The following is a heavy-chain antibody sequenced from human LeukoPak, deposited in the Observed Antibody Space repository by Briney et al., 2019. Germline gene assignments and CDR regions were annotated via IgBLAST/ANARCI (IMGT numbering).Heavy chain of an antibody. J-gene: IGHJ3*02. CDR2: ISYDGSNK. CDR3: ARGSRVYCSGGSCYSSTSDAFDI. Sequence: WRSLRLSCAASGFTFSSYAMHWVRQAPGKGLEWVAVISYDGSNKYYADSVKGRFTISRDNSKNTLYLQMNSLRAEDTAVYYCARGSRVYCSGGSCYSSTSDAFDIWGQGTMVTVSS. CDR1: GFTFSSYA. V-gene: IGHV3-30-3*01. D-gene: IGHD2-15*01.